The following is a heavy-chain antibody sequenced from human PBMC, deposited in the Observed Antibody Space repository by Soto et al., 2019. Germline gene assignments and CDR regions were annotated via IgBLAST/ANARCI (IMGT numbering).Heavy chain of an antibody. CDR2: IYHGGST. Sequence: SETPFLPCAVFGFSISSGYYWGWVRQPPRKGVEGIGIIYHGGSTYYNPSLNSRVTLSIDMTNNHVSLILNSVTAADTAVYYCARVGPWVPYYYDSSPYTFENWFDPWGQGTLVTVSS. J-gene: IGHJ5*02. CDR1: GFSISSGYY. D-gene: IGHD3-22*01. V-gene: IGHV4-38-2*01. CDR3: ARVGPWVPYYYDSSPYTFENWFDP.